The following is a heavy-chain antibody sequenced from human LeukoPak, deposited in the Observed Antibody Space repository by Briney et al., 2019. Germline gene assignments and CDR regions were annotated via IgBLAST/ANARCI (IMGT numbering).Heavy chain of an antibody. CDR1: GGSFSGYY. CDR2: INHSGST. D-gene: IGHD3-22*01. Sequence: SETLSLTCAVYGGSFSGYYWSWIRQPPGKGLEWIGEINHSGSTNYNPSLKSRVTISVDPSKSQFSLELSSVTAADTAVYYCARVTPYYYDSSGYYRAARLDYWGQGTLVTVSS. CDR3: ARVTPYYYDSSGYYRAARLDY. J-gene: IGHJ4*02. V-gene: IGHV4-34*01.